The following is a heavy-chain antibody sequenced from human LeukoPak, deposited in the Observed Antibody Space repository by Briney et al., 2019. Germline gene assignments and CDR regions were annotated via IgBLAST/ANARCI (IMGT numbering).Heavy chain of an antibody. CDR3: AKDFPHYYEVPHGMDV. J-gene: IGHJ6*02. CDR1: GFGFGQYE. Sequence: GGSLRLSCAASGFGFGQYEMNWVRQAPGKGLEWIAYISVRAGTIYYGDSAEGRFTISRDDAKNSLYLQMNGLRVVDTAIYYCAKDFPHYYEVPHGMDVWGQGTTVTV. V-gene: IGHV3-48*03. D-gene: IGHD3-22*01. CDR2: ISVRAGTI.